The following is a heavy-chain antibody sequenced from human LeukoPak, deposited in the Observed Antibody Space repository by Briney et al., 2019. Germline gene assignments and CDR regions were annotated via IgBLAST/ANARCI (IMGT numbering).Heavy chain of an antibody. D-gene: IGHD3-22*01. CDR2: IFHTGST. J-gene: IGHJ4*02. Sequence: SQTLSLTCSVSGGSIGSGIYSWSWIRQPPGKGLEWIGSIFHTGSTSYNPSLKSRVTISVDTSKNQFSLKLSSVTAADTAMYYCVRDGDYYDSGGYGNIWGQGTLVTVSS. CDR1: GGSIGSGIYS. V-gene: IGHV4-30-2*01. CDR3: VRDGDYYDSGGYGNI.